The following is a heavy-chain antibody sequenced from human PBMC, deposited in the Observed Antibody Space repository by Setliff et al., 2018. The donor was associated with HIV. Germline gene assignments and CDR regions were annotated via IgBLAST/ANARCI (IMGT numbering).Heavy chain of an antibody. V-gene: IGHV3-30*18. CDR1: GFTFSTYD. D-gene: IGHD1-26*01. Sequence: HLGGSLRLSCAVSGFTFSTYDMHWVRQAPGKGPEWVAGISYDGSNKYYLDSLKGRFTVSRDNSKNTLFLQMNSLRGDDTAMYYCAKDRTPVGGTLDVFDIWGQGTLVTVSS. J-gene: IGHJ3*02. CDR2: ISYDGSNK. CDR3: AKDRTPVGGTLDVFDI.